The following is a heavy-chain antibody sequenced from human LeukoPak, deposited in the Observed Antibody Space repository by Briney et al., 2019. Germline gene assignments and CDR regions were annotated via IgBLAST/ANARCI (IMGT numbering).Heavy chain of an antibody. V-gene: IGHV4-39*07. CDR2: IYYSGST. CDR1: GGSISSSSYY. Sequence: SETLSLTCTVSGGSISSSSYYWGWIRQPPGKGLEWIGSIYYSGSTYYNPSLKSRVTIPVDTSKNQFSLKLSSVTAADTAVYYCARGMSSGWYSGWFDPWGQGTLVTVSS. J-gene: IGHJ5*02. CDR3: ARGMSSGWYSGWFDP. D-gene: IGHD6-19*01.